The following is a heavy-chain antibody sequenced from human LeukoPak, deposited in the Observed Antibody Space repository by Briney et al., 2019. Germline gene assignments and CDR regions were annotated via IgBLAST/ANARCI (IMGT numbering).Heavy chain of an antibody. CDR1: GFTFSSYA. Sequence: QSGGSLRLSCAASGFTFSSYAMSWVRQAPGKGLEWVSVLSGSGVNTYYADSVKGRFTLSRDNSKNTLYLQMNSLRAKDTAVYYCAKGPSPVLGGGSYFDYWGQGTLVTVSS. J-gene: IGHJ4*02. D-gene: IGHD3-16*01. CDR3: AKGPSPVLGGGSYFDY. V-gene: IGHV3-23*01. CDR2: LSGSGVNT.